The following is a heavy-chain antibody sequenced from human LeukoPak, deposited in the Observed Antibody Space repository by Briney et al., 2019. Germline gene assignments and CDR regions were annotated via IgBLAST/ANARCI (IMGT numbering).Heavy chain of an antibody. CDR1: GGSISSSSYC. J-gene: IGHJ6*02. Sequence: SETLSLTCTVSGGSISSSSYCWGWLRQPPGKGLEWIGSIYYSGSTYYNPSLKSRVTISVDTSKNQFSLKLSSVTAADTAVYYCARLSDMRDRNYYYYYGMDVWGQGTTVTVSS. D-gene: IGHD5-24*01. CDR3: ARLSDMRDRNYYYYYGMDV. V-gene: IGHV4-39*01. CDR2: IYYSGST.